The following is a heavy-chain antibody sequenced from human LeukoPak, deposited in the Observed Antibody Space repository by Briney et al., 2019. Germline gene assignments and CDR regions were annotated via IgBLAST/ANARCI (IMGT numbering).Heavy chain of an antibody. V-gene: IGHV3-30*04. CDR2: ISYDASEK. CDR3: ARDNGEGYFGSGSFDY. Sequence: GRSLRLSCAASGFTFSSYSMHWVRQVPGKGLDWVTRISYDASEKYYADSVKGRFTISRDNSKNTLHLQMNSLRTEDTALYYCARDNGEGYFGSGSFDYWGQGILVIVSS. D-gene: IGHD3-10*01. J-gene: IGHJ4*02. CDR1: GFTFSSYS.